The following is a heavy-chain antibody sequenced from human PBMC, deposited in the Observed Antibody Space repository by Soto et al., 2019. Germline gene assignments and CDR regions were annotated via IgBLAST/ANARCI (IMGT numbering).Heavy chain of an antibody. CDR2: ITPILGTL. CDR3: ATRRGHSIGDVNPTNWFGP. CDR1: GDTFTKYV. J-gene: IGHJ5*02. V-gene: IGHV1-69*01. D-gene: IGHD3-10*01. Sequence: QVQLVQSGAEVKQPGSSVKVSCKASGDTFTKYVVSWVRQAPGQGLEWMGGITPILGTLNYAQKFMGIFTILADETATTIYRGLTRLRSEDTAVYYCATRRGHSIGDVNPTNWFGPWGPGTLVTVSS.